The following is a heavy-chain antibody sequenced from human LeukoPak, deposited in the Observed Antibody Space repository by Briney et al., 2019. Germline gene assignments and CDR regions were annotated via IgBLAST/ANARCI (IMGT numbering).Heavy chain of an antibody. CDR3: ARGVEAARPYYFDY. J-gene: IGHJ4*02. CDR2: IYYIGST. V-gene: IGHV4-59*01. D-gene: IGHD6-6*01. CDR1: GGSISSYY. Sequence: SETLSLTCTVSGGSISSYYWSWIRRPPGKGLEWIGYIYYIGSTNYNPSLKSRVTISVDTSKIQFSLKLSSVTAADTAVYYCARGVEAARPYYFDYWGQGTLVTVSS.